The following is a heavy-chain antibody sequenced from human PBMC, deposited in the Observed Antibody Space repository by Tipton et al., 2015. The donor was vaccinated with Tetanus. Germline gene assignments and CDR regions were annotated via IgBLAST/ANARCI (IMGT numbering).Heavy chain of an antibody. V-gene: IGHV4-34*01. CDR1: GGSFSDYV. J-gene: IGHJ6*02. CDR2: INHSGST. Sequence: TLSLTCAVYGGSFSDYVWSWIRQPPEKGLEWIGEINHSGSTNYNLSLKSRVTISVDTSEKQFSLTLSSVTAADTAVYYCARVGRHQQFTYYHFYYGLDVWGQGTTVTVSS. D-gene: IGHD3-16*01. CDR3: ARVGRHQQFTYYHFYYGLDV.